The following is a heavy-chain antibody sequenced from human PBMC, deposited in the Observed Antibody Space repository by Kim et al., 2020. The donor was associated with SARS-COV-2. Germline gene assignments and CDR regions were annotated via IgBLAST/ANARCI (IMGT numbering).Heavy chain of an antibody. J-gene: IGHJ1*01. V-gene: IGHV3-30*04. Sequence: GGSLRLSCAASGFTFSSYAMHWVRQAPGKGLEWVAVISYDGSNKYYADSVKGRFTISRDNSKNTLYLQMNSLRAEDTAVYYCARDRGSGSYYNFHFQHWGQGTLVTVSS. CDR3: ARDRGSGSYYNFHFQH. CDR2: ISYDGSNK. CDR1: GFTFSSYA. D-gene: IGHD3-10*01.